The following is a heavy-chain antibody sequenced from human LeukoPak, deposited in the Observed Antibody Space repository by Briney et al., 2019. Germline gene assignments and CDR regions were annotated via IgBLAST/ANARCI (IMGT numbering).Heavy chain of an antibody. J-gene: IGHJ4*02. CDR1: GYSISSGYY. CDR3: ARLYSSGWGGY. D-gene: IGHD6-19*01. Sequence: SETLSLTCVVSGYSISSGYYWGWIRQPPGKGLEWIGSIYHSGNTYYNPSLKSRVTISVDTSKNQFSLKLSSVTAADTAVYYCARLYSSGWGGYWGRGTLVTVSS. CDR2: IYHSGNT. V-gene: IGHV4-38-2*01.